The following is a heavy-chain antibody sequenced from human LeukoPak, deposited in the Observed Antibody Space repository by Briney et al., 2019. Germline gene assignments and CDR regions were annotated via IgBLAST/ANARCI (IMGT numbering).Heavy chain of an antibody. D-gene: IGHD6-13*01. V-gene: IGHV4-38-2*01. CDR3: TRYQLSAAGGRSFDF. CDR1: GYSISSGYY. CDR2: IYHSGST. Sequence: SETLSLTCAVSGYSISSGYYWGWIRQPPGKGLEWIGSIYHSGSTYYNPSLKSRVTISVDTSKNQFSLKLSSVTAADTAVYYSTRYQLSAAGGRSFDFWGQGTLVTVSS. J-gene: IGHJ4*01.